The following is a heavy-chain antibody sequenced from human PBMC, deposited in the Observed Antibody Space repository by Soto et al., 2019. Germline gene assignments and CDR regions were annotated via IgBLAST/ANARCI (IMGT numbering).Heavy chain of an antibody. CDR2: ISGSGGST. J-gene: IGHJ6*02. Sequence: LRLSCAASGFTFSSYAMSWVRQAPGKGLEWVSAISGSGGSTYYADSVKGRFTISRDNSKNTLYLQMNSLRAEDTAVYYCAKCLGRTTYYDLWSGSDYYYYGMDVWGQGTTVTVSS. D-gene: IGHD3-3*01. V-gene: IGHV3-23*01. CDR3: AKCLGRTTYYDLWSGSDYYYYGMDV. CDR1: GFTFSSYA.